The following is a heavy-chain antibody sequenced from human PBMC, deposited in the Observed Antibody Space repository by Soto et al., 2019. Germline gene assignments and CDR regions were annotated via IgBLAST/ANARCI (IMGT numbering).Heavy chain of an antibody. CDR2: INPNSGGT. V-gene: IGHV1-2*04. CDR3: ARLDSSGLGAFDI. CDR1: GYTFTGHY. J-gene: IGHJ3*02. D-gene: IGHD6-19*01. Sequence: GASVKVCCKASGYTFTGHYMHSLRQAPGQGLEWMGWINPNSGGTNYAQKFQGWVTMTRDTSISTAYMELSRLRSDDTAVYYCARLDSSGLGAFDIWGQGTMVTVSS.